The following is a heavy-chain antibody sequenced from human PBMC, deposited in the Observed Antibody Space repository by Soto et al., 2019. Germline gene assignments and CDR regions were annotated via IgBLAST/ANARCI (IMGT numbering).Heavy chain of an antibody. V-gene: IGHV5-51*01. CDR3: ARPVGYSSSWYFGY. CDR2: IYPGDSDT. J-gene: IGHJ4*02. D-gene: IGHD6-13*01. Sequence: GESLKLSCKGSGYSFTSYWIGWVRQMPGKGLEWMGIIYPGDSDTRYSPSFQGQVTISADKSSSTAYLQWSSLKASDTAMYYWARPVGYSSSWYFGYWGQGTLVIVYS. CDR1: GYSFTSYW.